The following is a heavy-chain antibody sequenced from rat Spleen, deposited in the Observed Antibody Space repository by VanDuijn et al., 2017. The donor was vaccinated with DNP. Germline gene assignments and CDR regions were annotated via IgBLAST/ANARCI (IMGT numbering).Heavy chain of an antibody. V-gene: IGHV5-17*01. CDR3: ARRSYYSPLNFDY. D-gene: IGHD1-1*01. J-gene: IGHJ2*01. CDR1: GFTFSDYA. CDR2: IVYDGTIT. Sequence: EVQLVESGGGLVQPGRSLKLSCAASGFTFSDYAMAWVRQSPKKGLEWVATIVYDGTITYYRDSVKGRFTISRDNAKNTQYLQMDSLRSEDTATYYCARRSYYSPLNFDYWGQGVMVTVSS.